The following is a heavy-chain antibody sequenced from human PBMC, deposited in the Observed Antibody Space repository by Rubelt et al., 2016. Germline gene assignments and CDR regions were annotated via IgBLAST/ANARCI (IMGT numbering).Heavy chain of an antibody. CDR2: ISAYNGNT. Sequence: QVQLVQSGAEVKKPGASVKVSCKASGYTFTSYGISWVRQAPGQGLEWMGWISAYNGNTKLARKTPGRVTVTTDTSTRAAYMERRSLRSDDTAVYYCARGRAGATFDYWGQGTLVTVSS. CDR3: ARGRAGATFDY. D-gene: IGHD1-26*01. J-gene: IGHJ4*02. CDR1: GYTFTSYG. V-gene: IGHV1-18*01.